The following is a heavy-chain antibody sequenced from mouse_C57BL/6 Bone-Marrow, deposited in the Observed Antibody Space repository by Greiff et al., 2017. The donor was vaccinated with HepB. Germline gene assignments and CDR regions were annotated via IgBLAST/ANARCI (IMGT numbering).Heavy chain of an antibody. CDR1: GFTFSDYY. V-gene: IGHV5-12*01. CDR3: ARLGYGRGYWYFDV. D-gene: IGHD1-1*01. Sequence: EVKLVESGGGLVQPGGSLKLSCAASGFTFSDYYMYWVRQTPEKRLEWVAYISNGGGCTYYPDTVKGRFTISRDNAKNTLYLQMSRLKSEDTAMYYCARLGYGRGYWYFDVWGTGTTVTVSS. CDR2: ISNGGGCT. J-gene: IGHJ1*03.